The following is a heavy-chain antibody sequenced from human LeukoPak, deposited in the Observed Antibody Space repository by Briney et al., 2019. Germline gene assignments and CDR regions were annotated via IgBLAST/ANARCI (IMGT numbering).Heavy chain of an antibody. J-gene: IGHJ4*02. CDR3: ARDFANYYDSSRLDY. CDR1: GGTFSSYA. V-gene: IGHV1-69*05. CDR2: IIPIFGTA. D-gene: IGHD3-22*01. Sequence: SVKVSCKASGGTFSSYAISWVRQDPGQGLEWMGRIIPIFGTANYAQKFQGRVTITTDESTSTAYMELSSLRSEDTAVYYCARDFANYYDSSRLDYWGQGTLVTVSS.